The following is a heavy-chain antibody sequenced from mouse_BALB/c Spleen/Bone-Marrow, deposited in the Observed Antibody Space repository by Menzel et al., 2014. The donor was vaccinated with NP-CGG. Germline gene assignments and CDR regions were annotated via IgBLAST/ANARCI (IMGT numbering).Heavy chain of an antibody. Sequence: VQLQQSGPELVKPGASVKMSCKASGYTFTDYYMKWAKQSHGKSLEWIGDINPNNGDTFYNQKFKGKATLTVDKSSSTAYMQLNSLTSEDSAVYYCATTVAYWGQGTLVTVSA. D-gene: IGHD1-1*01. CDR1: GYTFTDYY. V-gene: IGHV1-26*01. CDR2: INPNNGDT. CDR3: ATTVAY. J-gene: IGHJ3*01.